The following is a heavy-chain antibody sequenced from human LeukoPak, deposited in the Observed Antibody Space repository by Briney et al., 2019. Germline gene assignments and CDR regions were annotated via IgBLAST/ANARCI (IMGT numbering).Heavy chain of an antibody. CDR1: DYRFSTYW. CDR3: ARPLQGIVGATGFDY. CDR2: IYPSDSDT. D-gene: IGHD1-26*01. J-gene: IGHJ4*02. V-gene: IGHV5-51*01. Sequence: GASLKISCQGSDYRFSTYWIAWLRQMPGKGLEWMGIIYPSDSDTRYSPSFQGQVTISADKSIKTAYLQWSSLKASDTAMYYCARPLQGIVGATGFDYWGQGTLVTVSS.